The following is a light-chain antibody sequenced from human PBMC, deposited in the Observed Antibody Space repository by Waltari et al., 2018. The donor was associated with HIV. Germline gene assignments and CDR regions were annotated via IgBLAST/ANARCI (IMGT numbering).Light chain of an antibody. CDR3: ASFSSTSTYV. CDR2: EDT. Sequence: QSALTQPASVSASPGQSLTISCTGSSDDVGGSTYVSWYQQFPGKAPKPLISEDTDRASGISLRFSGSKSANTASLTISGLRPEDEADYFCASFSSTSTYVFGTGTKVTVL. J-gene: IGLJ1*01. V-gene: IGLV2-14*01. CDR1: SDDVGGSTY.